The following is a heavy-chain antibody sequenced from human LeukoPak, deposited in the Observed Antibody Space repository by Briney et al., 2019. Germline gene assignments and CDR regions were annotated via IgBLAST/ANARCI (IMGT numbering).Heavy chain of an antibody. CDR1: GFTFSSYA. CDR2: ISSSGSTI. J-gene: IGHJ4*02. Sequence: GGSLRLSCAASGFTFSSYAMSWVRQAPGKGLEWVSYISSSGSTIYYADSVKGRFTISRDNAKNSLYLQMNSLRAEDTAVYYCARVPYDFWSEPGGGMDYWGQGTLVTVSS. V-gene: IGHV3-48*04. D-gene: IGHD3-3*01. CDR3: ARVPYDFWSEPGGGMDY.